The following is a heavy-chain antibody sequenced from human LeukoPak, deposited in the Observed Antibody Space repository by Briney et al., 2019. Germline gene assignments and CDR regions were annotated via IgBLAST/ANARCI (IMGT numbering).Heavy chain of an antibody. J-gene: IGHJ4*02. D-gene: IGHD1-1*01. CDR3: ARRSAHATTGSDY. CDR1: GGSVDGSTFY. CDR2: IYYSGTI. Sequence: PSETLSLTCTVSGGSVDGSTFYWGWIRQPPGKGLEWLATIYYSGTIHYNPALNSRLTISADTSKNQISLQVRSVTAADTAVYYCARRSAHATTGSDYWGQGTLVTVSS. V-gene: IGHV4-39*01.